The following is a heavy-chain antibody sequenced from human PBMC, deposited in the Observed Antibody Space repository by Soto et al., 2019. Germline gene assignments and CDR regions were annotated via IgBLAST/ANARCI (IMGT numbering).Heavy chain of an antibody. CDR3: ARAPPGPAPRWGV. D-gene: IGHD3-16*01. CDR1: NGSLSSGGYS. J-gene: IGHJ6*02. V-gene: IGHV4-30-2*01. Sequence: SETLSLTCTASNGSLSSGGYSWSWIRQTPGKDLEWIGYIYPTGKTYYNPSLKNRATLSIDTSQNQFSLQLTSVTAADTAVYYCARAPPGPAPRWGVWGHGTTVTVSS. CDR2: IYPTGKT.